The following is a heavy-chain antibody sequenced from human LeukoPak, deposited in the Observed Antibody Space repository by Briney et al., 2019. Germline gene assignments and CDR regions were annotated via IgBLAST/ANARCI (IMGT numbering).Heavy chain of an antibody. V-gene: IGHV3-11*01. Sequence: GGSLRLSCAASGFTFSDYYMSWIRQAPGEGLEWVSYISSSGSTIYYADSVKGRFTIYRDNAKNSLYLQMNSLRAEDTAVYYCARVLGGYDWVYYYYYGMDVWGQGTTVTVSS. J-gene: IGHJ6*02. CDR1: GFTFSDYY. CDR2: ISSSGSTI. CDR3: ARVLGGYDWVYYYYYGMDV. D-gene: IGHD5-12*01.